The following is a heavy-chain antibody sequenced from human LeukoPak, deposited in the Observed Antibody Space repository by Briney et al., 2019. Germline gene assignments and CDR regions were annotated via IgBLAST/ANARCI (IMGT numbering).Heavy chain of an antibody. CDR1: GFTFSSYW. CDR2: IKQDGSEK. D-gene: IGHD3-10*01. Sequence: PGGSLRLSCTASGFTFSSYWMTWVRQAPGKGLEGVANIKQDGSEKYYVDSVKGRFTISRDNAKNSLYLQMNSLRAEDTAVYYCARDNGEGGFDYWGQGTLVTVSS. CDR3: ARDNGEGGFDY. V-gene: IGHV3-7*01. J-gene: IGHJ4*02.